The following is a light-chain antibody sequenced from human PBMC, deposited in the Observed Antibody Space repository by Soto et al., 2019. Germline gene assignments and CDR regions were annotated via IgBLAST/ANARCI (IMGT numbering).Light chain of an antibody. J-gene: IGKJ1*01. CDR1: QNIRSF. Sequence: DIQMTQSPSSLSASIGDRVTITCRASQNIRSFLNWYQQKPGKAPQLLIYDASTLESGVPSRFSGTGSGTEFTFSITSLQPEDFGTYYCQQCYMGWTFGQGTKVDIK. V-gene: IGKV1-39*01. CDR3: QQCYMGWT. CDR2: DAS.